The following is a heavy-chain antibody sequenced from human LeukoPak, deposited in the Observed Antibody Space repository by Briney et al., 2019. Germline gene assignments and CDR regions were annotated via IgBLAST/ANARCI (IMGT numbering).Heavy chain of an antibody. CDR2: INHSGST. D-gene: IGHD6-13*01. V-gene: IGHV4-34*01. Sequence: PSETLSLTCAVYGGSFSGYYWSWIRQPPGKGLEWIGEINHSGSTNYNPSLKSRVTISVDTSKNQFSLKLSSVTAADTAVYYCARLAAAGKNWFDPWGQGTLVTVSS. CDR3: ARLAAAGKNWFDP. CDR1: GGSFSGYY. J-gene: IGHJ5*02.